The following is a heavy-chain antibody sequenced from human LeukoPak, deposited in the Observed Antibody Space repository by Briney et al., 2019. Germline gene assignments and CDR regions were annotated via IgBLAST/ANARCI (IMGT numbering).Heavy chain of an antibody. V-gene: IGHV1-8*01. CDR1: GYTFTSYD. CDR3: ARGVAAAGTYYYYMDV. CDR2: MNPNSGNS. D-gene: IGHD6-13*01. J-gene: IGHJ6*03. Sequence: GASVEVPCKASGYTFTSYDINWVRQAAGQGLEWMGWMNPNSGNSGYAQKFQGRVTMTRNTSISTAYMELSSLRSEDTAVYYCARGVAAAGTYYYYMDVWGKGTTVTVSS.